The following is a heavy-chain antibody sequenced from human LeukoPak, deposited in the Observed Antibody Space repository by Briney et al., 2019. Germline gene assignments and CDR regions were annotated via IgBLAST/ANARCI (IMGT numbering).Heavy chain of an antibody. V-gene: IGHV2-5*02. Sequence: SGPTLVNPTQTLTLTCTFSGFSLSTSGVGVGWIRQPPGKALEWLALIYWDDEKRYSPSLKSRLTITKDTSKNQVVLTMTNMDPVDTATYYCARQGHYGSGDYYFDYWGQGTLVTVSS. CDR1: GFSLSTSGVG. J-gene: IGHJ4*02. CDR2: IYWDDEK. CDR3: ARQGHYGSGDYYFDY. D-gene: IGHD3-10*01.